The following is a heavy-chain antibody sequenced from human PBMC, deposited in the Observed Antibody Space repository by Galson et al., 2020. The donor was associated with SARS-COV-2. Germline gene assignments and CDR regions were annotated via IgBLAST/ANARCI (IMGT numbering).Heavy chain of an antibody. V-gene: IGHV1-18*04. Sequence: ASVKVSCKASGYSFTTFGISWVRQAPGKGLEWMGWINPYNGNTYHAQKFQDRVTMTTDTSTSTAYMELRSLRSDDTAVYYCAREGAGGYKCYCGQGTLVTVSS. CDR2: INPYNGNT. J-gene: IGHJ4*02. D-gene: IGHD1-26*01. CDR3: AREGAGGYKCY. CDR1: GYSFTTFG.